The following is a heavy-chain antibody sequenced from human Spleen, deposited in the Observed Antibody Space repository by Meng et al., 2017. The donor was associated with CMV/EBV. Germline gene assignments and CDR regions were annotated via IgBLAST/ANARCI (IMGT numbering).Heavy chain of an antibody. D-gene: IGHD5-18*01. Sequence: ETLSLTCAASGFTFSSYSMNWVRQAPGKGLEWVSSISSSSSYIYYADSVKGRFTISRDNAKNSLYLQMNSLRAEDTAVYYCSYGDYYYYGMDVWGQGTTVTVSS. CDR1: GFTFSSYS. V-gene: IGHV3-21*01. J-gene: IGHJ6*02. CDR3: SYGDYYYYGMDV. CDR2: ISSSSSYI.